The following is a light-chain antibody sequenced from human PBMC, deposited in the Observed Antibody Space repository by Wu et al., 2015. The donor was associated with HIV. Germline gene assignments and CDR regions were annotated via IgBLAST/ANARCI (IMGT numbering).Light chain of an antibody. CDR3: QQNNNWPLT. J-gene: IGKJ5*01. V-gene: IGKV3-11*01. CDR2: GAS. CDR1: QSVSGH. Sequence: EIVLTQSPDTLSLSPGERATLSCRASQSVSGHLAWYQQKPGQAPRLLIYGASNRATDIPARFSGSGSGTDFTLTISSLEPEDLAIYYCQQNNNWPLTFGQGTRLEIK.